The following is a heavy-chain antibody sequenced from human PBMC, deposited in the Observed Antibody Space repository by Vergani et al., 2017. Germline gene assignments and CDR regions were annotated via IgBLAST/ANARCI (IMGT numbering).Heavy chain of an antibody. J-gene: IGHJ3*02. V-gene: IGHV4-30-2*01. CDR2: IYRSGST. D-gene: IGHD2-2*01. CDR1: GGSISSGGYS. Sequence: QVQLQESGPGLVKPSETLSLTCTVSGGSISSGGYSWSWIRQPPGKGLEWIGYIYRSGSTYSNPSLKTRVTISVDRSKNQFSLKLSSVTAADTAVYYGARRGDCSSTSCYGYAFDIWGQGTMVTVSS. CDR3: ARRGDCSSTSCYGYAFDI.